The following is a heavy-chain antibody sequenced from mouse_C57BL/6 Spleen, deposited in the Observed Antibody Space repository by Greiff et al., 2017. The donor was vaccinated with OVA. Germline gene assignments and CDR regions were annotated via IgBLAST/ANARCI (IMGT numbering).Heavy chain of an antibody. J-gene: IGHJ3*01. Sequence: QVQLKQSGPELVKPGASVKISCKASGYAFSSSWMNWVKQRPGKGLEWIGRIYPGDGDTNYNGKFKGKATLTADKSSSTAYMQLSSLTSEDSAVYFCAGSSGPWFAYWGQGTLVTVSA. CDR2: IYPGDGDT. D-gene: IGHD3-2*02. CDR3: AGSSGPWFAY. CDR1: GYAFSSSW. V-gene: IGHV1-82*01.